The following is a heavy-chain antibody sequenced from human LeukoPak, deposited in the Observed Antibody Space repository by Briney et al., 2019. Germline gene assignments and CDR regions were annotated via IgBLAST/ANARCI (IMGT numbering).Heavy chain of an antibody. CDR2: ISYDGSNK. CDR1: GFTFSSYA. D-gene: IGHD6-6*01. V-gene: IGHV3-30*01. Sequence: GGSLRLSCAASGFTFSSYAMHWVRQAPGKGLEWVAVISYDGSNKYYADSVKGRFTISRDNSKNTLYLQMNSLRAEDTAVNYCARDDLGIAARRRGLAHWGQGTLVTVSS. CDR3: ARDDLGIAARRRGLAH. J-gene: IGHJ4*02.